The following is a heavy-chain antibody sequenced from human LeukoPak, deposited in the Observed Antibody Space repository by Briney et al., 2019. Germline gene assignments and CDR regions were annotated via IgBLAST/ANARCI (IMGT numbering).Heavy chain of an antibody. CDR1: GFTFNSHS. D-gene: IGHD2-21*02. CDR2: ISSSSSYI. J-gene: IGHJ4*02. CDR3: AKDPGDEDY. Sequence: GGPLTLSYAPSGFTFNSHSKNYVPPPPGRRLEWVSSISSSSSYIYYADSVKGRFTISRDNDKNSMYLQMNSLGAEDKDVYYCAKDPGDEDYWGQGTLVTVSS. V-gene: IGHV3-21*01.